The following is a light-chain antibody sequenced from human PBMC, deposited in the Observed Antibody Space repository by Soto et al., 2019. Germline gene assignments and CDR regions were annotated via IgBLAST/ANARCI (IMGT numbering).Light chain of an antibody. J-gene: IGLJ1*01. CDR1: SGDFCCYIY. Sequence: QFALTQPASVSGSPGQSITISCTGTSGDFCCYIYVSWYQQHPGKAPQLLIYGVTNRPSGVSNRFSGSKSGNTASLTISGLQADDEADYYCSSYTNSNTLPVFGTGTKVTVL. CDR2: GVT. V-gene: IGLV2-14*03. CDR3: SSYTNSNTLPV.